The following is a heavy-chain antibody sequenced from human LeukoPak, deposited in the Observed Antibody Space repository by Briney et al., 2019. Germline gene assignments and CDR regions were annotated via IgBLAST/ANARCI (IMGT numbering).Heavy chain of an antibody. V-gene: IGHV3-21*04. Sequence: GGSLRLSCAASGFTFSSYSMNWVRQAPGKGLEWVSSISSSSSYIYYADSVKGRFTISRDNAKNSLYLQMNSLRAEDTALYYCARVPNYYDSSGYYTDQYYFDYWGQGTLVTVSS. D-gene: IGHD3-22*01. J-gene: IGHJ4*02. CDR1: GFTFSSYS. CDR2: ISSSSSYI. CDR3: ARVPNYYDSSGYYTDQYYFDY.